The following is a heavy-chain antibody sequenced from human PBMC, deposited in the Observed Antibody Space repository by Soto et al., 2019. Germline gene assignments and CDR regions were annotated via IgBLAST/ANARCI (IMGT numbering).Heavy chain of an antibody. Sequence: SETLSLTCTVSGGSISSGGYYWSWIRQPPGKGLEWIGYIYYSGSTYYNPSLKSRVTISVDTSKNQFSLKLSSVTAADTAVYYCARERRPDWFDPWGQGTLVTVSS. CDR3: ARERRPDWFDP. J-gene: IGHJ5*02. CDR1: GGSISSGGYY. CDR2: IYYSGST. V-gene: IGHV4-31*03.